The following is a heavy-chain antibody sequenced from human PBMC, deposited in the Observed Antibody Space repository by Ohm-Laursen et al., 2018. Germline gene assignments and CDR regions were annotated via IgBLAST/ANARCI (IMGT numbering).Heavy chain of an antibody. Sequence: GSLRLSCAASGFTFSSYAMNWVRQAPGKGLEWVSGISGSGSRTYYADSVKGRFTISRDNSKNTVHLQMNSLRAEDTAVYYCARDTTLGYSGYDLNYWGQGTLVTVSS. CDR3: ARDTTLGYSGYDLNY. CDR2: ISGSGSRT. J-gene: IGHJ4*02. CDR1: GFTFSSYA. D-gene: IGHD5-12*01. V-gene: IGHV3-23*01.